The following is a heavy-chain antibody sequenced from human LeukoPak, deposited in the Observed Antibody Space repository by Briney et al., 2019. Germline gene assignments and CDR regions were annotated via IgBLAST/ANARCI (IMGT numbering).Heavy chain of an antibody. CDR2: MLYSGNS. V-gene: IGHV4-39*01. CDR1: FRSIMTSSPY. J-gene: IGHJ5*02. CDR3: ARSCSRTSCNEGDWCDP. Sequence: PSETLSLTCTLLFRSIMTSSPYWGWIRQPPGKGLEWIGSMLYSGNSYYNPSLKSRVTISVDTSKNQFSLKLSSVTAADTAVYCRARSCSRTSCNEGDWCDPWGQGTLVTVSS. D-gene: IGHD2-2*01.